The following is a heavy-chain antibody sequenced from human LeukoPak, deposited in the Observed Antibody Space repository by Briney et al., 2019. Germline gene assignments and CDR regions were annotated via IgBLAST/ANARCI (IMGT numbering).Heavy chain of an antibody. CDR1: GAAFTKYG. CDR3: ATEGFYY. J-gene: IGHJ4*02. Sequence: GGSLRLSCAASGAAFTKYGMKWVRQAPGPGLEYISGISRSGDITHYADSVKGRFTISRDNVQNTLYLQMNSLRADDTALYYCATEGFYYWGPGTQVTVSS. CDR2: ISRSGDIT. V-gene: IGHV3-23*01.